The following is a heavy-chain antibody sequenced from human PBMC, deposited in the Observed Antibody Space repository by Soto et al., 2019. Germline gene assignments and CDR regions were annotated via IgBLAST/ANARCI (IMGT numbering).Heavy chain of an antibody. CDR2: ISSRSSTI. CDR1: GFSFSTYN. V-gene: IGHV3-48*02. Sequence: PGGSLSLSCAASGFSFSTYNMNWVRQAPGRGLEWVSYISSRSSTIYHADSVKGRFTISRDNAKNSLYLQIDSLRDEDTAVYFCARAIAVGSTSLDYWGLGTRVTVSS. D-gene: IGHD6-19*01. CDR3: ARAIAVGSTSLDY. J-gene: IGHJ4*02.